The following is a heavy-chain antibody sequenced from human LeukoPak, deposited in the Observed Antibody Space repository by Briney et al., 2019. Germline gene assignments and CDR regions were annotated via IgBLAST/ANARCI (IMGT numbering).Heavy chain of an antibody. V-gene: IGHV4-59*01. CDR3: ARGAPPTVVTPLGHAFDI. CDR1: GGSISSYY. J-gene: IGHJ3*02. CDR2: IYYSGST. D-gene: IGHD4-23*01. Sequence: PSETLSLTCTVSGGSISSYYWSWIRQPPGKGLEWIGDIYYSGSTNYNPSLKSRVTISVDTSKNQFSLKLSSVTAADTAVYYCARGAPPTVVTPLGHAFDIWGQGTMVTVSS.